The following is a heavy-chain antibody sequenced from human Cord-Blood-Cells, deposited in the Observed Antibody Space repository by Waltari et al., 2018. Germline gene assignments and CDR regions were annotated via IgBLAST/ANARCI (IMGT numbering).Heavy chain of an antibody. Sequence: QVQLQESGPGLVKPSETLSLTCTVSGGSVSIGSYYWSWIRPPPGKGLEWIGYIYYSGSTNYNPSLKSRVTISVDTSKNQFSLKLSSVTAADTAVYYCARDPYDFWSGYPNWYFDLWGRGTLVTVSS. CDR3: ARDPYDFWSGYPNWYFDL. J-gene: IGHJ2*01. CDR1: GGSVSIGSYY. CDR2: IYYSGST. V-gene: IGHV4-61*01. D-gene: IGHD3-3*01.